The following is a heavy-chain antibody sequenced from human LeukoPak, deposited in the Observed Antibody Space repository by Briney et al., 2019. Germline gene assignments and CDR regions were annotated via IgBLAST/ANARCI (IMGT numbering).Heavy chain of an antibody. V-gene: IGHV1-69*02. D-gene: IGHD7-27*01. Sequence: SVKVSCKASGGTFSSYTISWSRQAPGQRLEWMGRIIPILGIANYAQKFQGRVTITADKSTSTAYMELSSLRSEDTAVYYCATLMGNTWLDYWGQGTLVTVSS. J-gene: IGHJ4*02. CDR2: IIPILGIA. CDR1: GGTFSSYT. CDR3: ATLMGNTWLDY.